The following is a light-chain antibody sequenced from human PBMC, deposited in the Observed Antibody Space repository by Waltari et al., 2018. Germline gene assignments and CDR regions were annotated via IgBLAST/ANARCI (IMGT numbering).Light chain of an antibody. J-gene: IGKJ1*01. CDR3: QNHERLPAT. V-gene: IGKV3-20*01. CDR2: AAS. CDR1: QSVSKY. Sequence: EVVLTQSPGTLSLSPGERHTLSCRASQSVSKYLAWYQQRPGQSPRLLIYAASTTATGIPASFSGSGSGTDFSLTISRLEPEDFAVYYCQNHERLPATFGQGTKVEIK.